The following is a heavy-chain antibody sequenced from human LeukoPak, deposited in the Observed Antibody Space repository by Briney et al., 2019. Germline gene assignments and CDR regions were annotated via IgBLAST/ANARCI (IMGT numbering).Heavy chain of an antibody. D-gene: IGHD1-26*01. J-gene: IGHJ4*02. CDR2: ISSNGGGT. Sequence: GSLRLSCAASGFTFSSYAMHWVRQAPGKGLEYVSAISSNGGGTYYANSVKGRFTISRDKSKNTLYLQMGSLRVEDMAVYYCAREDGRWELHYWGQGTLVTVSS. CDR1: GFTFSSYA. CDR3: AREDGRWELHY. V-gene: IGHV3-64*01.